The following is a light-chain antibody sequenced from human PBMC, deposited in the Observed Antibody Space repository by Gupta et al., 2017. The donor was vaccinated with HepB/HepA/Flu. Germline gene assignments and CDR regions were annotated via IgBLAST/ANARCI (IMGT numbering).Light chain of an antibody. Sequence: IVLTQSPATLSLSPGERATLSCRASQSVRSYLAWYQQKPGQAPRLLIYDASKRDTGIPARFSGSGYGKDLTLTISSREPEDFAGYYCQQRSNWPLITFGQGTLVEIK. V-gene: IGKV3-11*01. J-gene: IGKJ5*01. CDR2: DAS. CDR3: QQRSNWPLIT. CDR1: QSVRSY.